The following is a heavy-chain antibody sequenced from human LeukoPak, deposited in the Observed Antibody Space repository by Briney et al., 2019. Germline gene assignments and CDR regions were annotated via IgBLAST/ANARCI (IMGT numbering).Heavy chain of an antibody. CDR3: AKEPATRWLATFDY. CDR2: IRGGGDYT. V-gene: IGHV3-23*01. D-gene: IGHD5-24*01. CDR1: GFTFSSYA. J-gene: IGHJ4*02. Sequence: GGSLRLSCAASGFTFSSYAMSWVRQAPGKGLEWVSIIRGGGDYTYYADSVKGRFTISRDESKNTLYPQMNSLRVEDTAVYYCAKEPATRWLATFDYWGQGTLVTVSS.